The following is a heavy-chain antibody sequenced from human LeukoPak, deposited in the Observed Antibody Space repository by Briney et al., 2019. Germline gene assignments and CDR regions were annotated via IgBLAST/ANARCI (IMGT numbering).Heavy chain of an antibody. CDR1: GYTFTGYY. D-gene: IGHD6-19*01. J-gene: IGHJ4*02. V-gene: IGHV1-2*06. Sequence: ASVKVSCKASGYTFTGYYMHWVRQAPGQGLAWMGRINPNSGGTNYAQKFQGRVTMTRDTSISTAYMELSRLRSDDTAVYYCARDFQVAGTYYFDYWGQGTLVTVSS. CDR2: INPNSGGT. CDR3: ARDFQVAGTYYFDY.